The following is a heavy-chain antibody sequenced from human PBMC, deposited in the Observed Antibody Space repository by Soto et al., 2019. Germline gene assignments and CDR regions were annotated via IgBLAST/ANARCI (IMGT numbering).Heavy chain of an antibody. V-gene: IGHV3-9*01. D-gene: IGHD4-4*01. CDR1: GFTFDDYA. CDR2: ISWNSGSI. J-gene: IGHJ6*03. CDR3: AKDTVYRHAYSSYGLWYYYYYMDV. Sequence: EVQLVESGGGLVQPGRSLRLSCAASGFTFDDYAMHWVRQAPGKGLEWVSGISWNSGSIGYADSVKGRFTISRDNAKNSLYLQMNSLRAEDTALYYCAKDTVYRHAYSSYGLWYYYYYMDVWGKGTTVTVSS.